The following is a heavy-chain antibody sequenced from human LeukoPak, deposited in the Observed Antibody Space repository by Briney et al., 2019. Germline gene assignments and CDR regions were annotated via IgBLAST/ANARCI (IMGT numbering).Heavy chain of an antibody. V-gene: IGHV3-23*01. J-gene: IGHJ4*02. D-gene: IGHD3-3*01. CDR2: ISGRGGST. Sequence: GGSLRLSCAASGFTFSRYAMSWVRQAPGKGLEWISAISGRGGSTYYADSVKGRFSISRDQSNNTLYLEMNSLRADDTAVYYCAKDPNPHYDFWSGYKWGQGTLVTVSS. CDR3: AKDPNPHYDFWSGYK. CDR1: GFTFSRYA.